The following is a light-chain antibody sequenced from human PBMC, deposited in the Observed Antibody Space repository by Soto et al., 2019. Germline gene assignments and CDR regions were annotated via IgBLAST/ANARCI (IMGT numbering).Light chain of an antibody. CDR3: QQYNNWPWT. V-gene: IGKV3-15*01. Sequence: EIVMTQSPATLSVSPGGRATLSCRASQSISDTLAWYQQKPGQAPRLLIHGASTRATGFPARFSGSGSGTDFTLTISSLQSEYFAVYYCQQYNNWPWTFGQGTKVEIK. J-gene: IGKJ1*01. CDR2: GAS. CDR1: QSISDT.